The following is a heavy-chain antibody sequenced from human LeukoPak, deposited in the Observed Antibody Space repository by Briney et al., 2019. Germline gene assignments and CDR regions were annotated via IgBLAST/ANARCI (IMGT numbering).Heavy chain of an antibody. D-gene: IGHD1-26*01. V-gene: IGHV1-46*01. CDR2: ISPSGGST. Sequence: ASVKVSCKASGYTFTSNYMHWVRQAPGQGPEWMGVISPSGGSTTYAQKFQGRVTLTRDMSTSTDYLELSSLRPEDTAVYYCARDYSGEWEQLTGWWFDPWGQGTLVIVSS. CDR1: GYTFTSNY. CDR3: ARDYSGEWEQLTGWWFDP. J-gene: IGHJ5*02.